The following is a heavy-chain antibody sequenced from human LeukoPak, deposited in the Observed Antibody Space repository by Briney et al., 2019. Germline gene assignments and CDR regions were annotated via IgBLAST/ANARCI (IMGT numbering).Heavy chain of an antibody. CDR1: GYTFTSYY. Sequence: GASVTVSCTASGYTFTSYYMHWVRQAPGQGLEWMGIISPNGGSTSYAQKFQGRVTMTRDTSTSTVYMELSSLRSEDTAVYYCARAADGSGYFSRCFDHWGQGALVTVSS. CDR3: ARAADGSGYFSRCFDH. CDR2: ISPNGGST. J-gene: IGHJ4*02. D-gene: IGHD3-22*01. V-gene: IGHV1-46*01.